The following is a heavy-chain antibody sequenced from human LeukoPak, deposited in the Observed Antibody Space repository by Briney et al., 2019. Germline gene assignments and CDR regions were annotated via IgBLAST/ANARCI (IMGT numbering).Heavy chain of an antibody. D-gene: IGHD2-2*01. V-gene: IGHV3-30*02. CDR2: IRFIGSNK. J-gene: IGHJ4*02. CDR1: GFPFSTCD. CDR3: AKDLLYCSSTSCYSPSFDY. Sequence: GGSLRLSCAASGFPFSTCDRRWVRQTPGKGLEWVTFIRFIGSNKYYADSVKGRFTISRDNSKNTLYLQMNSLRAEDTAVYYCAKDLLYCSSTSCYSPSFDYWGQGTLVTVSS.